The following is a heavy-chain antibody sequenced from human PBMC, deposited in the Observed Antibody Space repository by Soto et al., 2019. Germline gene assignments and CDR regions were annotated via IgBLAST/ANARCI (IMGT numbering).Heavy chain of an antibody. J-gene: IGHJ6*02. D-gene: IGHD6-13*01. Sequence: GGSLRLSCAASGFTFSSYAMSWVRQAPGKGLEWVSAISGSGGSTYYADSVKCRFTISRDNSKNTLYLQMNSLRAEDTAVYYCAKFGGSSSPPLAFWGNTYYYGMDVWGQGTTVTVSS. CDR1: GFTFSSYA. CDR3: AKFGGSSSPPLAFWGNTYYYGMDV. V-gene: IGHV3-23*01. CDR2: ISGSGGST.